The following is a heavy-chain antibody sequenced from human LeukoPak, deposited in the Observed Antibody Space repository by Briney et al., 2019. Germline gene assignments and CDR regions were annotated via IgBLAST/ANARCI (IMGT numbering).Heavy chain of an antibody. D-gene: IGHD5-12*01. CDR2: IYPGDSDT. Sequence: GESLKISCKGSGYSFTSYWIGLVRQMPGKSLEWMGIIYPGDSDTRYSPSFQGQVTISADKSISTAYLQWSSLKASDTGMYYCARLVAKDGDYFDYWGQGTLVTVSS. V-gene: IGHV5-51*01. CDR1: GYSFTSYW. J-gene: IGHJ4*02. CDR3: ARLVAKDGDYFDY.